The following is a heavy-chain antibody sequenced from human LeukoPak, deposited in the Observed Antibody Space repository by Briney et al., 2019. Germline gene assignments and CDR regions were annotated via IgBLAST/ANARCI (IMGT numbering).Heavy chain of an antibody. CDR3: ARDRDCTNGICYYQFDY. CDR2: IYTSGST. CDR1: GGSISSYY. Sequence: SGTQSLTCTVSGGSISSYYWNWIRQPAGKGLEWIGRIYTSGSTNYYPSLKSRVTMSVDTSKNQFFLKLSSVTAADTAVYYCARDRDCTNGICYYQFDYWGQGTLVTDAS. D-gene: IGHD2-8*01. V-gene: IGHV4-4*07. J-gene: IGHJ4*02.